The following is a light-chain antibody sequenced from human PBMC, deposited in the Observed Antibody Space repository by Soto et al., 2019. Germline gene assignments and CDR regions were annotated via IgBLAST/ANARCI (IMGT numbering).Light chain of an antibody. CDR1: QSVSTA. J-gene: IGKJ4*01. Sequence: EIVLTQSPGTLALSPGERATLSCRASQSVSTAFSWCQQKPGQAARLLISYASNRAPGIPATFSGSGSGTDFTVTIGRLEPEDFAVYYCQQCGTCPLTFGAGTKVESK. CDR3: QQCGTCPLT. CDR2: YAS. V-gene: IGKV3-11*01.